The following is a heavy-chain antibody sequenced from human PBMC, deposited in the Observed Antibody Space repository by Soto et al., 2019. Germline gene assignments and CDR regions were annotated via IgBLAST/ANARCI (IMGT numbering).Heavy chain of an antibody. CDR2: ISSSSSYI. J-gene: IGHJ3*02. V-gene: IGHV3-21*01. CDR3: ARDQPNDYGDYDAFDI. CDR1: GFTFSSYS. D-gene: IGHD4-17*01. Sequence: EVQLVESGGGLVKPGGSLRLSCAASGFTFSSYSMNWVRQAPGKGLEWVSSISSSSSYIYYADSVKGRFTISRDNAKNSLYLQMHSLRAEDTAVYYCARDQPNDYGDYDAFDIWGQGTMVTVSS.